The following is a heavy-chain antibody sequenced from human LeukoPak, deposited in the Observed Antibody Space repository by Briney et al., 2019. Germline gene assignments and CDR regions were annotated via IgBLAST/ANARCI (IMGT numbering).Heavy chain of an antibody. CDR3: AGAMVRGVIDY. D-gene: IGHD3-10*01. CDR2: IYYSGST. J-gene: IGHJ4*02. CDR1: GGSISSYY. V-gene: IGHV4-59*01. Sequence: SETLSLTCTVSGGSISSYYWSWIRQPPGKGLEWIGYIYYSGSTNYNPSLKSRVTISVDTSKNQFSLKLSSVTAADTAVYYCAGAMVRGVIDYWGQGTLVTVSS.